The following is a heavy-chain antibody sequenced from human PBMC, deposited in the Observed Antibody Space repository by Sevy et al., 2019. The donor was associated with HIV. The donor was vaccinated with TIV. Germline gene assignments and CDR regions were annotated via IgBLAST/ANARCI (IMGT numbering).Heavy chain of an antibody. V-gene: IGHV1-3*04. Sequence: ASVKVSCRGSGYTFNNYIIYWVRQAPGQSLEWMGWVNTASGDTKYSQKFQGRFIITTDTSARTVYMELNSLRSEDTAFYFCARDFCSGGSCYSAFVYWGQGTLVTVSS. J-gene: IGHJ4*02. D-gene: IGHD2-15*01. CDR1: GYTFNNYI. CDR2: VNTASGDT. CDR3: ARDFCSGGSCYSAFVY.